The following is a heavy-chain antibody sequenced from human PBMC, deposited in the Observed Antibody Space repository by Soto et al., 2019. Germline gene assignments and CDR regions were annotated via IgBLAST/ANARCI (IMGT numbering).Heavy chain of an antibody. V-gene: IGHV3-9*01. Sequence: GGSLRLSCAASGFTFDDYAMHWVRQAPGKGLEWVSGISWNSGSIGYADSVKGRFTISRDNAKNSLYLQMNSLRAEDTALYYCASLGGVGPDYYYYYMDVWGKGTTVTVSS. CDR3: ASLGGVGPDYYYYYMDV. CDR1: GFTFDDYA. CDR2: ISWNSGSI. J-gene: IGHJ6*03. D-gene: IGHD3-16*01.